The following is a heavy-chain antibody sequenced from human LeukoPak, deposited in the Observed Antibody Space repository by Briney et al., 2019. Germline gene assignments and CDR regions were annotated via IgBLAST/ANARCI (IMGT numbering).Heavy chain of an antibody. CDR2: MNPKSGNT. CDR1: GYTFTTYD. D-gene: IGHD6-19*01. CDR3: ASQPIAVAAPRGYYYYMDV. J-gene: IGHJ6*03. Sequence: ASVKVSCKPSGYTFTTYDINWVRQAPGQGLEWMGWMNPKSGNTGYAQKFQGRVTMTRNTSISTAYMELSSLRSEDTAVYYCASQPIAVAAPRGYYYYMDVWGKGTTVTVSS. V-gene: IGHV1-8*01.